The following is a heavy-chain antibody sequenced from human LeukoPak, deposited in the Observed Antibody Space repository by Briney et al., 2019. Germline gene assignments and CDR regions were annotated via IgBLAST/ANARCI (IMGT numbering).Heavy chain of an antibody. V-gene: IGHV3-21*01. CDR1: GFSFSIYS. J-gene: IGHJ4*02. D-gene: IGHD3-10*01. Sequence: GGSLRLSCAASGFSFSIYSMNWVREAPGKGLEWVSSISSSSSYIYYADSVKGRFTISRDNAKNSLYLQMDSLRAEDTAVYYCARAYYGSGTSHFDSWGQGTLVTVSS. CDR2: ISSSSSYI. CDR3: ARAYYGSGTSHFDS.